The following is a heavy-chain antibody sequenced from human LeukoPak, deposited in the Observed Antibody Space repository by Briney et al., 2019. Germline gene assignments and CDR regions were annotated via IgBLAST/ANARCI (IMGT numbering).Heavy chain of an antibody. V-gene: IGHV4-38-2*02. Sequence: SETLSLTCAVSGHSFSSGYYWGWIRQPPGKGLEWIGSMYHSGSTYYNPSLRSRVTIAMDTSKNQFSLKLSSVTAADSAVYYCARDTGYYDGDGRYYFDYWGQGTLVTVSS. CDR1: GHSFSSGYY. D-gene: IGHD3-22*01. CDR2: MYHSGST. J-gene: IGHJ4*02. CDR3: ARDTGYYDGDGRYYFDY.